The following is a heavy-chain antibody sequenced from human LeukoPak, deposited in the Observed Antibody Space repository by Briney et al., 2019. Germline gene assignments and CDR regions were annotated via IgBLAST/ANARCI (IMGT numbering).Heavy chain of an antibody. CDR1: GYIFTNFG. V-gene: IGHV1-18*01. Sequence: ASVKVSCKASGYIFTNFGITWVRQAPGQGLEWMGWISAYNGNTNYAQKVQGRVTMTTDSSTSTAYLGVKSLRSDDTAVYYCARDLPYSGRYGDYWGQGTLVTVSS. CDR2: ISAYNGNT. D-gene: IGHD1-26*01. CDR3: ARDLPYSGRYGDY. J-gene: IGHJ4*02.